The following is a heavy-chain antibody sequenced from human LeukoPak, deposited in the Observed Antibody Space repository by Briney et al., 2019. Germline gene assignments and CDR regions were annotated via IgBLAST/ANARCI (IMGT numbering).Heavy chain of an antibody. Sequence: GGSLRLSCAASGFTFSSYAMSWVRQAPGKGLEWVSTISGSGGSTYYADSVKGRFTISRDNSKNTLYLQMNSLSAEDTAVYYCAKASGGWYPSYWGQGTLVTVSS. V-gene: IGHV3-23*01. CDR3: AKASGGWYPSY. CDR1: GFTFSSYA. J-gene: IGHJ4*02. CDR2: ISGSGGST. D-gene: IGHD6-19*01.